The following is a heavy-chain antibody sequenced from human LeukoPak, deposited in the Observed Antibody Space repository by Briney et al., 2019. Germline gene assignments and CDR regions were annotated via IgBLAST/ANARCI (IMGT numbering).Heavy chain of an antibody. D-gene: IGHD6-13*01. CDR1: GFTFSDYY. CDR3: ARDQLPGIAAYLFDY. J-gene: IGHJ4*02. CDR2: ISSSGSTI. Sequence: PGGSLRLSCAASGFTFSDYYMSWIRQAPGKGLEWVSYISSSGSTIYYADSVKGRFTISRDNARNSLYLQMNSLRAEDTAVYYCARDQLPGIAAYLFDYWGQGTLVTVSS. V-gene: IGHV3-11*04.